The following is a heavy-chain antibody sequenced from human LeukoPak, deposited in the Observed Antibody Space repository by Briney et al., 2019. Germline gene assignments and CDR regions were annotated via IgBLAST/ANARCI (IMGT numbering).Heavy chain of an antibody. D-gene: IGHD3-3*01. CDR1: GYTFTSYD. J-gene: IGHJ4*02. CDR3: AREGAMTYSWSY. Sequence: ASVKVSCKASGYTFTSYDINWVRQAPGQGLEWMGWINPNSGGTNYAQKFQGRVTMTRDTSISTAYMELSRLRSDDTAVYYCAREGAMTYSWSYWGQGTLVTVSS. V-gene: IGHV1-2*02. CDR2: INPNSGGT.